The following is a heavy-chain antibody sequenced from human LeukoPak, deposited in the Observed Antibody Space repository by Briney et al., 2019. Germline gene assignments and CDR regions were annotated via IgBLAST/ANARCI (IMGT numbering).Heavy chain of an antibody. Sequence: SVKVSCKASGGTFSSYAISWVRQAPGQGLEWMGRIIPIFGTANYAQKFQGRVTITTDESTSTAYMELSSLRSEDTAVYYYARGTHNIGYCSGGSCYSIDYWGQGTLATVSS. CDR3: ARGTHNIGYCSGGSCYSIDY. D-gene: IGHD2-15*01. J-gene: IGHJ4*02. V-gene: IGHV1-69*05. CDR2: IIPIFGTA. CDR1: GGTFSSYA.